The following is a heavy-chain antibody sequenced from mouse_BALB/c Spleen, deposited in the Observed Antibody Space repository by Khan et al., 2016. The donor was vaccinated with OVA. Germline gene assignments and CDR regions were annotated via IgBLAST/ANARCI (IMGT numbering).Heavy chain of an antibody. CDR3: ARDGFGYAMDY. Sequence: QVQLKQSGPGLVAPSQSLSITCTVSGFSLTNYGVHWVRQPPGKGLEWLVVIWSDGYTTYNSALKSRLSISKDNSKSQVFLKMNSLRTDDTAIYYGARDGFGYAMDYWGQGTSVTVSS. D-gene: IGHD2-3*01. V-gene: IGHV2-6*02. CDR1: GFSLTNYG. J-gene: IGHJ4*01. CDR2: IWSDGYT.